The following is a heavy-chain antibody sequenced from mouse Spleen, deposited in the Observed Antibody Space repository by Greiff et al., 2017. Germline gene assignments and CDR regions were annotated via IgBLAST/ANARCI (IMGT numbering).Heavy chain of an antibody. Sequence: VQLKQSGPELVKPGDSVKISCKASGYSFTGYFMNWVMQSHGKSLEWIGRINPYNGDTFYNQKFKGKATLTVDKSSSTAHMELRSLTSEDSAVYYCAREPYYGSSYWYFDVWGTGTTVTVSS. J-gene: IGHJ1*03. D-gene: IGHD1-1*01. CDR3: AREPYYGSSYWYFDV. CDR1: GYSFTGYF. CDR2: INPYNGDT. V-gene: IGHV1-20*01.